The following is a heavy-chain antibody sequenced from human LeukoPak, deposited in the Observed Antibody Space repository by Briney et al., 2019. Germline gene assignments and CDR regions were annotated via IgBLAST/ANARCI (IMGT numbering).Heavy chain of an antibody. V-gene: IGHV1-18*01. CDR1: GYTFTSYG. D-gene: IGHD3-9*01. J-gene: IGHJ4*02. Sequence: ASVKVSCKASGYTFTSYGIGWVRQAPGQGLEWMGWISAYNGNTKYAQKLQGRVTMTTDTSTSTAYLELRSLRSDDTAVYYCARVDWDQLRAQVDYWGRGTLVTVSS. CDR2: ISAYNGNT. CDR3: ARVDWDQLRAQVDY.